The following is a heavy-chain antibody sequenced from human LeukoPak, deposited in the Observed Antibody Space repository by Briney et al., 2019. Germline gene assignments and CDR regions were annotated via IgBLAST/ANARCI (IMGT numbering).Heavy chain of an antibody. Sequence: GGSLRLSCAASGFTFSSYDLHWVRKAPGKGLEWVSYISNSGSTIYYADSVKGRFTISRDNAKNSLYLQMSSLRAEDTAVYYWARGYSSNYWGQGTLVTVSS. CDR2: ISNSGSTI. V-gene: IGHV3-48*03. J-gene: IGHJ4*02. D-gene: IGHD6-19*01. CDR3: ARGYSSNY. CDR1: GFTFSSYD.